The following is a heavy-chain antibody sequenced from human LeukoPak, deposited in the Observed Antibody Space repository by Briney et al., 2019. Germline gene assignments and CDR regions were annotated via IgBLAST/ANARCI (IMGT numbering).Heavy chain of an antibody. J-gene: IGHJ3*02. Sequence: GGSLRLSCAASGFTFSDYYMSWIRQAPGKGLEWVSYISSSGSTIYYADSVKGRFTISRDSAKNSLYLQMNSLRAEDTAVYYCARVEAAADAFDIWGQGTMLTVSS. CDR1: GFTFSDYY. V-gene: IGHV3-11*01. CDR3: ARVEAAADAFDI. D-gene: IGHD6-13*01. CDR2: ISSSGSTI.